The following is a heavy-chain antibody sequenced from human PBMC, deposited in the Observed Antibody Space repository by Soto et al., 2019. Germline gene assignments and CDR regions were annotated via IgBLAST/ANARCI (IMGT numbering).Heavy chain of an antibody. D-gene: IGHD1-7*01. J-gene: IGHJ4*02. CDR2: ISYGGST. CDR3: ATLGTPATGLYYFDY. CDR1: GGSISSGNYY. Sequence: QVQLQESGPGLVKPSQTLSLTCTVSGGSISSGNYYWSWIRQPPGKGLEWIGFISYGGSTYYSASLKSRFTISVDTSKTQFTLNLSFVTAADTAVYYCATLGTPATGLYYFDYGGQGTLVTVSS. V-gene: IGHV4-30-4*01.